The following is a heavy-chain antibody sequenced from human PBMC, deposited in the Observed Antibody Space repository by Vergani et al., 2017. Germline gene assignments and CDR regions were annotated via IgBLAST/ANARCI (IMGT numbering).Heavy chain of an antibody. D-gene: IGHD3-10*01. CDR3: ARSVYYGSGSPYYMDV. CDR2: IDYSGST. V-gene: IGHV4-59*01. J-gene: IGHJ6*03. Sequence: QVQLQESGPGLVKPSETLSLTCTVSGGSINSYYWSWIRQPPGKGLQWIGYIDYSGSTNYNPSLKSRVTISVDTSKTQFSLKLSSVTAADTAVYYCARSVYYGSGSPYYMDVWGKGTTVTVSS. CDR1: GGSINSYY.